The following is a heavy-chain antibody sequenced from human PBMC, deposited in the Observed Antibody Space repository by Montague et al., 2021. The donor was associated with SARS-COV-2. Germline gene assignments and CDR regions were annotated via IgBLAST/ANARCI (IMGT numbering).Heavy chain of an antibody. V-gene: IGHV4-39*01. Sequence: SETLSLTCTVSGGSIGSTSYYWGWIRQLPGKGLEWVGSISYGGSTYYKSSLKSRVTISVDTSKNQFSLRLSSVTAADTAVYYCARHITGSGNAFDIWGQGTMVTVSS. CDR3: ARHITGSGNAFDI. D-gene: IGHD3-10*01. J-gene: IGHJ3*02. CDR2: ISYGGST. CDR1: GGSIGSTSYY.